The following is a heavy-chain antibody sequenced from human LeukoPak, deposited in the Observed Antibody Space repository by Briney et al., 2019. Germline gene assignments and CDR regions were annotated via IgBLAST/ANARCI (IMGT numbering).Heavy chain of an antibody. Sequence: GASLKVSCKASGYTFTGYYMHWVRQAPGQGLEWMGWINPNSGGTNYAQNFQGRVTMTRDTSISTAYMELTSLRSDDTAVYYCARGITMVRGAKAPFDYWGQGTLVTVSS. D-gene: IGHD3-10*01. CDR3: ARGITMVRGAKAPFDY. CDR1: GYTFTGYY. V-gene: IGHV1-2*02. CDR2: INPNSGGT. J-gene: IGHJ4*02.